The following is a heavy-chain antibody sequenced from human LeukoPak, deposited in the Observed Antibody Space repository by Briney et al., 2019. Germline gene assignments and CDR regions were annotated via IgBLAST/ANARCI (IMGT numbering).Heavy chain of an antibody. CDR2: INHSGST. Sequence: SETLSLTCTVSGGSISSGGYYWSWIRQPPGKGLEWIGEINHSGSTNYNPSLKSRVTISVDTSKNQFSLKLSSVTAADTAVYYCARGERPRFSRGYYGSGSYYNGLVWFDPWGQGTLVTVSS. D-gene: IGHD3-10*01. J-gene: IGHJ5*02. CDR1: GGSISSGGYY. CDR3: ARGERPRFSRGYYGSGSYYNGLVWFDP. V-gene: IGHV4-39*07.